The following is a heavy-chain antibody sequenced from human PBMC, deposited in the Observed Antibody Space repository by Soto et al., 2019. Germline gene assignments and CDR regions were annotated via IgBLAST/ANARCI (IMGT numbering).Heavy chain of an antibody. CDR2: IIPIFGTA. Sequence: GASVKVSCKASGGTFSSYAISWVRQAPGQGLEWMGGIIPIFGTANYAQKFQGRVTITADESTSTAYMELSSLRSEDTAVYYCAREGSYGYTYYYYGMDVWGQVTTVTVSS. V-gene: IGHV1-69*13. D-gene: IGHD5-18*01. CDR3: AREGSYGYTYYYYGMDV. J-gene: IGHJ6*02. CDR1: GGTFSSYA.